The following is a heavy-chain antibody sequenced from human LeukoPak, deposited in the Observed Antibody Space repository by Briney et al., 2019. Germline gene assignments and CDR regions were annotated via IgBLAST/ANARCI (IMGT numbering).Heavy chain of an antibody. J-gene: IGHJ4*02. CDR3: ASGRQGYSYGFDY. V-gene: IGHV5-51*01. Sequence: GESLKISCKASGYTFSTYWIGWVRQMPGKGLEWMGIISPGDSDTTYSPSIQGQVTISVDKSISTAYLQWSSLKASDTAIYYCASGRQGYSYGFDYWGQGTLVTVSS. CDR1: GYTFSTYW. CDR2: ISPGDSDT. D-gene: IGHD5-18*01.